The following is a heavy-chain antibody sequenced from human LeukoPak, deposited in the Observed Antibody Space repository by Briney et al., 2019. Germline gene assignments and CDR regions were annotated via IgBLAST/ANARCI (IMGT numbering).Heavy chain of an antibody. Sequence: PGGSLRLSCAASGFTFSSYSMNWVRQAPGKGLEWVSAISGSGGSTYYADSVKGRFTISRDNSKNTLYLQMNSLRAEDTAVYYCAKAGMGPYSSSWYTDYWGQGTLVTVSS. V-gene: IGHV3-23*01. CDR3: AKAGMGPYSSSWYTDY. CDR1: GFTFSSYS. D-gene: IGHD6-13*01. J-gene: IGHJ4*02. CDR2: ISGSGGST.